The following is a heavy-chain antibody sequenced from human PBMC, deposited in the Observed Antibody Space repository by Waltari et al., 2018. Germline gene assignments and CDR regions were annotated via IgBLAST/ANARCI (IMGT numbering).Heavy chain of an antibody. Sequence: QVQLQESGPGLVKPSETLSLTCTVSGGSISSYYWSWIRQPAGQGLEWIGRIYTSGSTNYNPSFKSRVTMSVDTSKNQFSLKLSSVTAADTAVYYCARDQSVAGNYYYYYGMDVWGQGTTVTVSS. D-gene: IGHD6-19*01. CDR3: ARDQSVAGNYYYYYGMDV. J-gene: IGHJ6*02. V-gene: IGHV4-4*07. CDR1: GGSISSYY. CDR2: IYTSGST.